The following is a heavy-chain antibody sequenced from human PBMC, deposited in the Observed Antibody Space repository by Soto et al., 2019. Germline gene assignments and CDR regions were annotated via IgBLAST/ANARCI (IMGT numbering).Heavy chain of an antibody. CDR2: ISRSSSPI. V-gene: IGHV3-48*02. CDR3: ATDVVVTFTQPDY. D-gene: IGHD2-21*02. CDR1: GFTFSTYS. J-gene: IGHJ4*02. Sequence: EVQLVESGGGLVQPGGSLRLSCAASGFTFSTYSMNWVRQAPGKGLEWVAYISRSSSPIYYADSVKGRFTSSRDNAKNSLYLQLNSLRDEDTAVYYCATDVVVTFTQPDYWGQGTLVTVSS.